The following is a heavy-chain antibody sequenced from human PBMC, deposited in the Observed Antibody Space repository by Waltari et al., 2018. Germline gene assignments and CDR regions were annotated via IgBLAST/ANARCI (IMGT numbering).Heavy chain of an antibody. J-gene: IGHJ4*02. CDR2: INPSGGST. Sequence: QVQLVQSGAEVKKPGASVKVSCKASGYTFTSYCLHWVLPAPGQGHEWMGIINPSGGSTSYAQKFQGRVTMTRDTSTSTVYMELSSLRSEDTAVYYCARSMSGTSPYCFDYWGQGTLVTVSS. CDR1: GYTFTSYC. CDR3: ARSMSGTSPYCFDY. V-gene: IGHV1-46*01. D-gene: IGHD2-2*01.